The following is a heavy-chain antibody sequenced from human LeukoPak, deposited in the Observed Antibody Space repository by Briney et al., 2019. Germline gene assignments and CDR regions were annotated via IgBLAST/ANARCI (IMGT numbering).Heavy chain of an antibody. CDR3: AREAAAAPGSFQH. D-gene: IGHD6-13*01. J-gene: IGHJ1*01. V-gene: IGHV1-69*13. CDR2: IIPIFGTA. CDR1: GGTFSSYA. Sequence: GASVKVSCKASGGTFSSYAISWVRQAPGQGLEWMGGIIPIFGTANYAQKFQGRVTITADESTSTAYMELSSLRSEDTAVYYCAREAAAAPGSFQHWGQGTLVTVSS.